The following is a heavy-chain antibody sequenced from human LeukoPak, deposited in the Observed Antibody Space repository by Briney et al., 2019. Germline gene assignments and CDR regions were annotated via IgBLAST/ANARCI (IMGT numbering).Heavy chain of an antibody. Sequence: HPGRSLRLSCAASGFTFSSYGMHWVRQAPGKGLEWVAVISYDGSNKYYADSVKGRFTISRDNSKNTLYLQMNSLRAEDTAVYYCAKGPRGSSWYGPWFDPWGQGTLVTVSS. CDR1: GFTFSSYG. J-gene: IGHJ5*02. CDR3: AKGPRGSSWYGPWFDP. V-gene: IGHV3-30*18. CDR2: ISYDGSNK. D-gene: IGHD6-13*01.